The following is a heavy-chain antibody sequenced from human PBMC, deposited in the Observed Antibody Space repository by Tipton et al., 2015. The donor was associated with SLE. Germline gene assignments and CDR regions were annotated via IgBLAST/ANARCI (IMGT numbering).Heavy chain of an antibody. V-gene: IGHV3-66*01. CDR2: IYSGGST. J-gene: IGHJ2*01. CDR3: ARARATVTYWYFDL. CDR1: GFTVSSNY. Sequence: SLRLSCAASGFTVSSNYMSWVRQAPGKGLEWVSVIYSGGSTYYADSVKGRFTISRDNSKNTLYLQMNSLRAEGTAVYYCARARATVTYWYFDLWGRGTLVTVSS. D-gene: IGHD4-17*01.